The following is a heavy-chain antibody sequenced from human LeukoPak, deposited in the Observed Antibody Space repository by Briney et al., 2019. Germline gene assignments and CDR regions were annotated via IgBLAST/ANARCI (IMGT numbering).Heavy chain of an antibody. D-gene: IGHD3-3*01. Sequence: PSETLSLTCAVYGGSFSGYYWSWIRQPPGKGLEWIGEINLSGSTNYNPSLKSRVTISVDTSKNQFSLKLSSVTAADTAVYYCARDLTIFGVARFDPWGQGTLVTVSS. CDR1: GGSFSGYY. CDR2: INLSGST. J-gene: IGHJ5*02. V-gene: IGHV4-34*01. CDR3: ARDLTIFGVARFDP.